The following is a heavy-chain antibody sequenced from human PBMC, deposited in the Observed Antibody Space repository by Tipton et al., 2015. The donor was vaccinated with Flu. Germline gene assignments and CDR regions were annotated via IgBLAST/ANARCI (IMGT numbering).Heavy chain of an antibody. CDR3: ARYPESNYHWFGP. Sequence: TLSLTCTVSGYFISSGYYWGWIRQPPGKGLEWIGSIYHSGTAYYNPSLKSRVTISVDTSKNQISLKLSSVTAADTAVYYCARYPESNYHWFGPWGQGALVTVSS. V-gene: IGHV4-38-2*02. CDR2: IYHSGTA. CDR1: GYFISSGYY. D-gene: IGHD4-11*01. J-gene: IGHJ5*02.